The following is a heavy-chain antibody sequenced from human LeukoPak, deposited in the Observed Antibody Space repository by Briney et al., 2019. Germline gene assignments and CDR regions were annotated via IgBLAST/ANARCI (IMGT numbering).Heavy chain of an antibody. CDR2: IKQDGSEK. CDR3: ATSTGYSSGWCDY. D-gene: IGHD6-19*01. V-gene: IGHV3-7*01. Sequence: GGSLRLSCAASGSTFGSYWMTWVRQAPGKGLEWVANIKQDGSEKYYVDSVMGRFTISRDNAKNSLYLQMNSLRAEDTAVYYCATSTGYSSGWCDYWGQGTLVAVSS. CDR1: GSTFGSYW. J-gene: IGHJ4*02.